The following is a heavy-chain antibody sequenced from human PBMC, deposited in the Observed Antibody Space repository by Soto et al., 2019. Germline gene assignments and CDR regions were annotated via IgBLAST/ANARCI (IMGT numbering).Heavy chain of an antibody. D-gene: IGHD4-4*01. Sequence: GGSLRLSCAAPGFTFSSYAMHWVRQAPGKGLEWVAVISYDGSNKYYADSVKGRFTISRDNSKNTLYLQMNSLRAEDTAVYYCARGRSNYDDYGMDVWGQGTTVTVSS. CDR3: ARGRSNYDDYGMDV. J-gene: IGHJ6*02. CDR1: GFTFSSYA. CDR2: ISYDGSNK. V-gene: IGHV3-30-3*01.